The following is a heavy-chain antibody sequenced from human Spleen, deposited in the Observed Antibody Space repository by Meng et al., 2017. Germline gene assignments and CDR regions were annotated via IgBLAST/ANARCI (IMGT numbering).Heavy chain of an antibody. V-gene: IGHV4-4*03. Sequence: VQRQESGPGLLRPPGTLSLPCVVSGGSIVNSNWWSWGRQFPGKGLEWIGDIFVTGTTNYNPSLKRRVTISVDKAKHQFSLILTSVTAADTAIYYCAGVDVDTGVPSWGQGTLVTVSS. CDR2: IFVTGTT. D-gene: IGHD5-18*01. J-gene: IGHJ5*02. CDR3: AGVDVDTGVPS. CDR1: GGSIVNSNW.